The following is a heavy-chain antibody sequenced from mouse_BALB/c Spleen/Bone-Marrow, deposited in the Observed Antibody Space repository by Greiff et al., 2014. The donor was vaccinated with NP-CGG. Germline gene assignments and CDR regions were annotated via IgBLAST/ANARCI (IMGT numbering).Heavy chain of an antibody. CDR2: IDPYDSET. V-gene: IGHV1-52*01. CDR1: GYTFTSYW. D-gene: IGHD2-3*01. CDR3: ARSYDGYYVDY. Sequence: VKLQESGAELVRPEASVKLSCKASGYTFTSYWMNWIKRRPEQGLEWIGRIDPYDSETHYNLKFKDKAILTVDKSSSTAYMQLSSLTSEDSAVYYCARSYDGYYVDYWGQGTTLTVSS. J-gene: IGHJ2*01.